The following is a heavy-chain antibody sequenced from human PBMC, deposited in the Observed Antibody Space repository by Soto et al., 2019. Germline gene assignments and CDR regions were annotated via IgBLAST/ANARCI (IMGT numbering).Heavy chain of an antibody. CDR2: IRSKAKNYVT. J-gene: IGHJ4*02. CDR1: GFNFSGHA. D-gene: IGHD2-15*01. Sequence: PVGSLRLSCAASGFNFSGHAIHWVRQASGKGLEWVGRIRSKAKNYVTAYAAPVKGRFIVSREDSKSTAYLQMNNLKTDDTAIYYCARSTPFDFWGQGVLVTVSS. V-gene: IGHV3-73*01. CDR3: ARSTPFDF.